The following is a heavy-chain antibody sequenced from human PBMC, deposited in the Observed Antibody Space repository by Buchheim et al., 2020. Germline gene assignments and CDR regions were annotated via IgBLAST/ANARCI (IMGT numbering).Heavy chain of an antibody. V-gene: IGHV4-59*01. Sequence: QVQLQESGPGLVKPSETLSLTCTVSGGSISSYYWSWIRQPPGKGLEWIGYIYYSGSTNYNPSLKSRVTISVDTSKNQFPLKLSSVTAADTAVYYCARILEGSYGSFYYYYGMDVWGQGTT. CDR2: IYYSGST. D-gene: IGHD1-26*01. J-gene: IGHJ6*02. CDR3: ARILEGSYGSFYYYYGMDV. CDR1: GGSISSYY.